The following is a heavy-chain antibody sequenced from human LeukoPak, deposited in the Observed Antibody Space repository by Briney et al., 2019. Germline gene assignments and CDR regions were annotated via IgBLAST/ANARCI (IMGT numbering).Heavy chain of an antibody. J-gene: IGHJ3*02. V-gene: IGHV4-59*01. CDR3: ARDRRVVGATRPHDAFDI. D-gene: IGHD1-26*01. CDR2: IYYSGST. Sequence: PSETLSLTCTVSGGSLSSYYWSWIRQPPGKGLEWIGYIYYSGSTNYNPSLKSRVTISVDTSKNQFSLKLSSVTAADTAVYYCARDRRVVGATRPHDAFDIWGQGTMVTVSS. CDR1: GGSLSSYY.